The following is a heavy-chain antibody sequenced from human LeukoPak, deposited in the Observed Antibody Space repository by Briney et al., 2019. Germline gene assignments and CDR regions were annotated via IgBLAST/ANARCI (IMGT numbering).Heavy chain of an antibody. Sequence: ASVKVSCKASGYTFTGYYMHWVRQAPGQGLEWMGWINPNSGGTNYAQKFQGRVTMTRDTSISTAYMELSRLRSDDTAVYYCASGQYYDFWSGYPNDAFDIWGQGTMVTVSS. CDR2: INPNSGGT. D-gene: IGHD3-3*01. CDR1: GYTFTGYY. J-gene: IGHJ3*02. CDR3: ASGQYYDFWSGYPNDAFDI. V-gene: IGHV1-2*02.